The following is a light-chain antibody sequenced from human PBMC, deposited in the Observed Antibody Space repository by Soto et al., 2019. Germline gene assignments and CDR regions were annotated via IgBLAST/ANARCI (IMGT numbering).Light chain of an antibody. Sequence: QSVLTQPPSASGTPRQRVTISCSGGSSNIGTNTVNWYQQLPGTAPKLLIYGNNQRPSGVPDRFSGSKSGTSASLAISGLQSEDEADYYCAAWDDSLNGHYVFGTGTKVTVL. J-gene: IGLJ1*01. CDR1: SSNIGTNT. CDR2: GNN. CDR3: AAWDDSLNGHYV. V-gene: IGLV1-44*01.